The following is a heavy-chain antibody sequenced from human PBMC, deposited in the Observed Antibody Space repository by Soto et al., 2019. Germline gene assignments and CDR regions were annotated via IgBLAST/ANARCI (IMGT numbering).Heavy chain of an antibody. CDR2: IIPIFGTA. Sequence: SVKVSCKASGGTFSSYAISWVRQAPGQGLEWMGGIIPIFGTANYARKFQGRVTITADESTSTAYMELSSLRSEDTAVYYCASSYYDSSGYYPSRYFDLWGRGTLVTVSS. D-gene: IGHD3-22*01. J-gene: IGHJ2*01. CDR3: ASSYYDSSGYYPSRYFDL. CDR1: GGTFSSYA. V-gene: IGHV1-69*13.